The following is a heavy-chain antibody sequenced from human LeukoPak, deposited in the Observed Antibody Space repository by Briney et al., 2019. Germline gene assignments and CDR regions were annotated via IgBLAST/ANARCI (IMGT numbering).Heavy chain of an antibody. D-gene: IGHD2-15*01. CDR3: ARLGKPDNSVIFYFDK. CDR2: TYYRGSI. CDR1: GGSFTSSSYN. Sequence: MSSETLSRTCTVSGGSFTSSSYNWAWVRQPPGKGLEWVGATYYRGSILYNPSLKSRVAISVDASKNQFSLKLTSVTADDTAVYYSARLGKPDNSVIFYFDKWGQGTLVTVSS. V-gene: IGHV4-39*01. J-gene: IGHJ4*02.